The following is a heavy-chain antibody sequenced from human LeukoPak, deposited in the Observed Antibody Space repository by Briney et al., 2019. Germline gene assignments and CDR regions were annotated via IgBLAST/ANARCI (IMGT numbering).Heavy chain of an antibody. Sequence: GGSLRLSCAASGFTFDDYGMSWVRHAPGKGLGWVSDIHWNGAGTGYADSVKGRFTISRDNAKNSLYLQMNSLRAEDTALYYCARDLYRYCSGGSCSGVDYWGQGTLVTVSS. V-gene: IGHV3-20*04. CDR2: IHWNGAGT. CDR3: ARDLYRYCSGGSCSGVDY. CDR1: GFTFDDYG. J-gene: IGHJ4*02. D-gene: IGHD2-15*01.